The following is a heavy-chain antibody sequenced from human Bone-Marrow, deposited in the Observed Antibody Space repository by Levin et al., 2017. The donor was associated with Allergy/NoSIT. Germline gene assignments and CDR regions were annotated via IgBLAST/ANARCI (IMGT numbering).Heavy chain of an antibody. CDR3: TTTLSIASAGH. D-gene: IGHD6-13*01. J-gene: IGHJ4*02. CDR2: IISNAGGGTT. CDR1: GFTFINTW. Sequence: GESLKISCAASGFTFINTWMNWVRQGPGKGLEWVGRIISNAGGGTTDYAAPVKGRFTISRDDSKEMLYLQMDSLKTEDTAIYYCTTTLSIASAGHWGQGTLVTVSS. V-gene: IGHV3-15*01.